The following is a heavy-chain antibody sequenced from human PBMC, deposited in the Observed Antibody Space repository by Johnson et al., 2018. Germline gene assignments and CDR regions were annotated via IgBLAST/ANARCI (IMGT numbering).Heavy chain of an antibody. CDR2: ISYDGSNK. Sequence: QVQLVESGGGVVQPGRALRLPCAASGITFSRSGMYWVRQAPGKGLEWVAVISYDGSNKYYADSVKGRFTISRDNSKNTLYLQMNSLRAEDTAVYYCAKDWEVAAVDTGGYFHHWGQGTLVTVAS. V-gene: IGHV3-30*18. CDR3: AKDWEVAAVDTGGYFHH. D-gene: IGHD6-13*01. J-gene: IGHJ1*01. CDR1: GITFSRSG.